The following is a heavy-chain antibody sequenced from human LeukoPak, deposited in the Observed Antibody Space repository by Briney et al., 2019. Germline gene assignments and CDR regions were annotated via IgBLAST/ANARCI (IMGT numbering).Heavy chain of an antibody. J-gene: IGHJ4*02. D-gene: IGHD2-21*02. CDR2: IRSKANSYAT. V-gene: IGHV3-73*01. CDR3: TRPTPDCGGYCYNFDY. CDR1: GFTFSGSA. Sequence: PGGSLRLSCAASGFTFSGSAMHWVRQASGKGLEWVGRIRSKANSYATAYAASVKGRFTISRDDSKNTAYLQMNSLKTEDTAVYYCTRPTPDCGGYCYNFDYWGQGTLVTVSS.